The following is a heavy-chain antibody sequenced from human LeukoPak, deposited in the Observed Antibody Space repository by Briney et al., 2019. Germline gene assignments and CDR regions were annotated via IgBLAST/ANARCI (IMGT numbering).Heavy chain of an antibody. D-gene: IGHD6-13*01. CDR1: GFTFSRYA. Sequence: PGGSLRLSCAASGFTFSRYAMSWVRQAPGKGLEGVSYISDRGGSTYYADYVKGRFTISRDNSNNTLYLQMNSLRAEDTAVYYCAKVKQQLVLDYWGQGTLVTVSS. V-gene: IGHV3-23*01. CDR3: AKVKQQLVLDY. CDR2: ISDRGGST. J-gene: IGHJ4*02.